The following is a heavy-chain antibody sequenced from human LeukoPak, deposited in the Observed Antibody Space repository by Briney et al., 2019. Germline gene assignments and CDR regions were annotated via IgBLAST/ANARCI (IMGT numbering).Heavy chain of an antibody. CDR2: IYYSGST. Sequence: SETLSLTCTVSGGSISSSSYYWGWIRQPPGKGLEWIGSIYYSGSTYYNPSLKSRVTISVDTSKNQFSLKLSSVTAADTAVYYCARSYSNSLYYYYYYYYMDVWGKGTTVTVSS. CDR3: ARSYSNSLYYYYYYYYMDV. J-gene: IGHJ6*03. CDR1: GGSISSSSYY. D-gene: IGHD4-11*01. V-gene: IGHV4-39*01.